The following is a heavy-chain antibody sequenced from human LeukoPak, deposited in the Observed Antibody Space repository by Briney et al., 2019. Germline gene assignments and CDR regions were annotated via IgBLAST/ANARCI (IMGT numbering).Heavy chain of an antibody. CDR2: IYYSGST. CDR1: GGSISSYY. CDR3: ARENGDYVAAFDL. J-gene: IGHJ3*01. Sequence: SETLSLTCTVSGGSISSYYWSWIRQPPGKGLEWIGYIYYSGSTNYNPSLKSRVTISVDTSKNQFSLKLSSVTAADTAVYYCARENGDYVAAFDLWGQGTMVTVSS. V-gene: IGHV4-59*12. D-gene: IGHD4-17*01.